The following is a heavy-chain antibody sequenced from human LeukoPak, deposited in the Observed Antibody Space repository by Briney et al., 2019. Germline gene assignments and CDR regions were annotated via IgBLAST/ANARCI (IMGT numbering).Heavy chain of an antibody. CDR3: ARARYTYGDFDY. J-gene: IGHJ4*02. CDR1: GGSISSYY. V-gene: IGHV4-59*01. Sequence: PSETLSLTCTGSGGSISSYYWSGIRQPPGKGLDWIGYFYHRGNTNYSPSLRSRVTISADTSKNQFSLKLRSVIAAATAVYYCARARYTYGDFDYWGQGTLVTVPS. D-gene: IGHD5-18*01. CDR2: FYHRGNT.